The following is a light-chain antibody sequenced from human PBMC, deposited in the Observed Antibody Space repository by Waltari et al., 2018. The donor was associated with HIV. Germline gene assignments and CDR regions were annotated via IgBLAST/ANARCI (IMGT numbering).Light chain of an antibody. J-gene: IGLJ3*02. V-gene: IGLV1-47*01. CDR3: ASWDDSLGGRWV. CDR2: RNI. Sequence: QSVLTQPPSTSGTPGQTVTISCSGTRSDIGTNYVYWYQQVPGTAPKLLIYRNIHRPSGVPARFSGSKSGTSASLAISGLRSEDEAHYHCASWDDSLGGRWVFGGGTKLTVL. CDR1: RSDIGTNY.